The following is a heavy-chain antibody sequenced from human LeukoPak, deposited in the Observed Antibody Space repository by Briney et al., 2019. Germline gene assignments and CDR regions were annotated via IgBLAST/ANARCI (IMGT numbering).Heavy chain of an antibody. V-gene: IGHV5-10-1*01. CDR3: ARHKFHYGDYEPFDY. CDR1: GYSFTSYW. J-gene: IGHJ4*02. Sequence: GESLKISCQGSGYSFTSYWISWVRQMPGKGLEWMGRIDPSDSYTNYSPSFQGHVTISADKSISTAYLQWSSLKASDTAMYYCARHKFHYGDYEPFDYWGQGTLVTVSS. D-gene: IGHD4-17*01. CDR2: IDPSDSYT.